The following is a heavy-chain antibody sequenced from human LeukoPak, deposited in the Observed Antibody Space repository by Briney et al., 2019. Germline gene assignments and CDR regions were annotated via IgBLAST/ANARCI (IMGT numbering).Heavy chain of an antibody. CDR1: GFTFSAYG. D-gene: IGHD3-10*01. V-gene: IGHV3-30*18. CDR2: ISYDGSNK. Sequence: GGSLRLSCAASGFTFSAYGIHWVRQAPGKGLEWVAFISYDGSNKYFADAVKGRFTISRDNAENSLYLQMNSLRAEDTALYYCAKDSHPGSGSYYKGNFDYWGQGTLVTVSS. CDR3: AKDSHPGSGSYYKGNFDY. J-gene: IGHJ4*02.